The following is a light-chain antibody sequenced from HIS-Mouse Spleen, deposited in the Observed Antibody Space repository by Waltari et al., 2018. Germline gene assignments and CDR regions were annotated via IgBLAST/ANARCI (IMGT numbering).Light chain of an antibody. CDR1: IRDVGGYXH. Sequence: QSALTQPRSVSGSPGQSVTISCTGTIRDVGGYXHIPWYQQHPGKAPKLMTYDVSKRPSGVPDRFSGSKSGNTASLTISGLQAEDEADYYCCSYAGSYTGVFGTGTKVTVL. V-gene: IGLV2-11*01. J-gene: IGLJ1*01. CDR2: DVS. CDR3: CSYAGSYTGV.